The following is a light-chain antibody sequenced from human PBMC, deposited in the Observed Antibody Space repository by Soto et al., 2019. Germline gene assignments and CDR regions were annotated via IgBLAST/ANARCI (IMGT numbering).Light chain of an antibody. CDR2: AAS. V-gene: IGKV1-27*01. Sequence: DIQMTQSPSSLSASVGDRVTITCRAIQGISTYLAWYQQKPGKVPKLLIYAASTLQSGVPSRFSGSGSGTDFTLTISSLQPEDVATYYCQKYNSAPLTVGGGNKVEIK. J-gene: IGKJ4*01. CDR3: QKYNSAPLT. CDR1: QGISTY.